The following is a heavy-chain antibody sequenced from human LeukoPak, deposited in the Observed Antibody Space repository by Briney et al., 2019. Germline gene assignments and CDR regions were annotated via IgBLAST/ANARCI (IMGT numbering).Heavy chain of an antibody. J-gene: IGHJ4*02. Sequence: ASVKVSCKASGYTFTGYYMHWVRQAPGQGLEWMGWINPNSGGTNYAQKFQGRVTMTRDTSISTAYVELSRLRSDDTAVYYCARENSNYDILTGYCDWGQGTLVTVSS. CDR1: GYTFTGYY. V-gene: IGHV1-2*02. CDR2: INPNSGGT. D-gene: IGHD3-9*01. CDR3: ARENSNYDILTGYCD.